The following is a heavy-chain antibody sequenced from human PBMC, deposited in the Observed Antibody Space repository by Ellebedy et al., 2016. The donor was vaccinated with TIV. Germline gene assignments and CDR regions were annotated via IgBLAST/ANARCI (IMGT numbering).Heavy chain of an antibody. V-gene: IGHV4-59*01. CDR2: IYYSGST. CDR1: GGSISSYY. J-gene: IGHJ5*02. D-gene: IGHD6-19*01. Sequence: MPSETLSLTCTASGGSISSYYWSWIRQPPGKGLEWIGYIYYSGSTNYNPSPKSRVTISVDTSKNQFSLKLSSVTAADTAVYYCARGYSSGWYNWFDPWGQGTLVTVSS. CDR3: ARGYSSGWYNWFDP.